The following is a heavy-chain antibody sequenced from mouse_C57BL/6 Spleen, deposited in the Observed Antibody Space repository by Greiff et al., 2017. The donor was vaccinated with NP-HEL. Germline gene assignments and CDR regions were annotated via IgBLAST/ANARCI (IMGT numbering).Heavy chain of an antibody. CDR1: GFTFSNYW. D-gene: IGHD6-5*01. J-gene: IGHJ2*01. Sequence: EVKLVESGGGLVQPGGSMKLSCVASGFTFSNYWMNWVRQSPEKGLEWVAQIRLKSDNYATHYAESVKGRFTISRDDYKSSVYLQMNNLRAEDTGIYYCTSLFADFDYWGQGTTLTVSS. CDR3: TSLFADFDY. CDR2: IRLKSDNYAT. V-gene: IGHV6-3*01.